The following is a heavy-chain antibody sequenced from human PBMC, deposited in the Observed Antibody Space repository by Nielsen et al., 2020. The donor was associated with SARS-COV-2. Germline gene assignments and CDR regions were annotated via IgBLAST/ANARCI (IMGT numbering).Heavy chain of an antibody. Sequence: AGSLRLSCAASGFTFSGSAMHWVRQASGKGLEWVGRIRSKANSYATAYAASVKGRFTISRDNAKNSMYLQLNSLRDEDTAMYYCAREVGGWSDYWGQGTRVTVSS. D-gene: IGHD6-19*01. CDR1: GFTFSGSA. V-gene: IGHV3-73*01. CDR2: IRSKANSYAT. J-gene: IGHJ4*02. CDR3: AREVGGWSDY.